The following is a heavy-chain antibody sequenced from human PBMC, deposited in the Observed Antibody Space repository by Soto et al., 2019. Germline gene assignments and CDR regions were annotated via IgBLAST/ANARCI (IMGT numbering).Heavy chain of an antibody. V-gene: IGHV3-30-3*01. CDR3: ARGYSSSWYNWFDP. J-gene: IGHJ5*02. CDR2: ISYDGSNK. Sequence: QVQLVESGGGVVQPGRSLRLSCAASGFTFSSYAMHWVRQAPGKGLEWVAVISYDGSNKYYADSVKGRFTISRDNSKNTLYLQMNSLRAEDTAVYYCARGYSSSWYNWFDPWSQGTLVTVSS. D-gene: IGHD6-13*01. CDR1: GFTFSSYA.